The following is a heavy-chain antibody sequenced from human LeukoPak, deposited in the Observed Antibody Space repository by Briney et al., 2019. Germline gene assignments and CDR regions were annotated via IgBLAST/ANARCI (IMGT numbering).Heavy chain of an antibody. CDR3: ASTRIPASEVDC. D-gene: IGHD6-13*01. J-gene: IGHJ4*02. V-gene: IGHV4-61*05. CDR1: GGSISSSSYY. Sequence: SSETLSLTCTVSGGSISSSSYYWGWIRQPPGKGLEWIAYIFHSGTTNYNPSLKSRVTISVDTSKNQFSLKLASVTAADTAVYYCASTRIPASEVDCWGQGTLVTVSS. CDR2: IFHSGTT.